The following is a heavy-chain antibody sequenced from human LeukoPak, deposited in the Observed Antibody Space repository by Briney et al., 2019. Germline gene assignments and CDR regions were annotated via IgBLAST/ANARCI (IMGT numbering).Heavy chain of an antibody. D-gene: IGHD4-11*01. V-gene: IGHV4-59*11. J-gene: IGHJ6*03. Sequence: SETLSLTCSVSGGSISSHYWSWIRQPPGKGLEWIGYIYYSGSTNYNPSLKSRVTISVDTSKNQFSLKLSSVTAADTAVYYCARDSRDYSNYLTAHYYYYYMDVWGKGTTVTVSS. CDR1: GGSISSHY. CDR3: ARDSRDYSNYLTAHYYYYYMDV. CDR2: IYYSGST.